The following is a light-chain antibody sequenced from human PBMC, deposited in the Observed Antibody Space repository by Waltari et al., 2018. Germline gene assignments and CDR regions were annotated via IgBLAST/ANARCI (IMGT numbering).Light chain of an antibody. V-gene: IGKV1-5*01. CDR3: QQYYSNLYT. CDR1: QSISSW. CDR2: DAS. J-gene: IGKJ2*01. Sequence: DIEMTQSPSTLSAFVGARVTITCRASQSISSWLAWYQQIPGKAPNLLIYDASTLESGVPSRFSGSGSGTEFTLTISSLQPDDFASYYCQQYYSNLYTFGRGTKLEIK.